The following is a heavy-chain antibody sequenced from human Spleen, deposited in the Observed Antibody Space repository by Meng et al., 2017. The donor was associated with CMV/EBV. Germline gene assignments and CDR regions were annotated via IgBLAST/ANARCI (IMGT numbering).Heavy chain of an antibody. J-gene: IGHJ6*02. D-gene: IGHD3-22*01. CDR1: GFTFRSYG. Sequence: GGSLRLSCAASGFTFRSYGMHWVRQAPGKGLEWVTFIRYDGTNNYYADSVKGRFTVSRDNSKNTVYLQMNSLKTEDTAVYYCTTVPFTMMVAGMDVWGQGTTVTVSS. V-gene: IGHV3-30*02. CDR3: TTVPFTMMVAGMDV. CDR2: IRYDGTNN.